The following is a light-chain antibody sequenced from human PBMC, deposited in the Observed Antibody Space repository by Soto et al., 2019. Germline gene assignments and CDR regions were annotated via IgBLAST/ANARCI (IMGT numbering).Light chain of an antibody. V-gene: IGKV3-20*01. CDR1: QRVSSDY. Sequence: EIVLTQSPGTLSLSPGDRATLSCRASQRVSSDYLAWYQQKPGQAPRLLMYLASNRAAGIPDRFSGSGSGTDFTLTISRLDPEDFAVYYCQQYGSLPWTFGQGTKVEI. CDR2: LAS. CDR3: QQYGSLPWT. J-gene: IGKJ1*01.